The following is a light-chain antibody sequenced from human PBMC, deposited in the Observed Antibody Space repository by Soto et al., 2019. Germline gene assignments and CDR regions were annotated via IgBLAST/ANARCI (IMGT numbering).Light chain of an antibody. CDR1: QSISSW. J-gene: IGKJ1*01. Sequence: DLQIAHSPSTLSASVGDRVTIPCRASQSISSWLAWYQQKPGKAPKLLIYKASSLESGVPSRFSGSGSGTEFTLTISSLQPDDFATYYCQQYRTFGQGTKVDIK. V-gene: IGKV1-5*03. CDR2: KAS. CDR3: QQYRT.